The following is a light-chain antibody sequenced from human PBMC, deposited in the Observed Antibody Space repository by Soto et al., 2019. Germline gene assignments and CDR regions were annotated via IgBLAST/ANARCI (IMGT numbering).Light chain of an antibody. CDR1: QSISSW. CDR2: DAS. J-gene: IGKJ1*01. V-gene: IGKV1-5*01. Sequence: DIQMTQSPSTLSASVGDRVTITCRASQSISSWLAWYQQKPGKAPKLLIYDASSLDSGVPSRFSGSGSGTEFTLTISSLQPDDFATYYCQQYNSYSRTWTFGQGTKVEIK. CDR3: QQYNSYSRTWT.